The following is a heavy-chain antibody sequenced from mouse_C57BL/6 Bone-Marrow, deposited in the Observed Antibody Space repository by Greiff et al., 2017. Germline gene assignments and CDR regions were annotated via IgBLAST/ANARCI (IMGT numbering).Heavy chain of an antibody. CDR1: GYTFTSYW. J-gene: IGHJ3*01. D-gene: IGHD1-1*01. CDR3: ARSRLLRFAY. V-gene: IGHV1-64*01. Sequence: VQLQQPGAELVKPGASVKLSCKASGYTFTSYWMHWVKQRPGRGLEWIGMIHPNSGSTNYNEKFKRKATLTVDKSSSTAYMQLSSLTSEDSAVYYCARSRLLRFAYWGQGTLVTVSA. CDR2: IHPNSGST.